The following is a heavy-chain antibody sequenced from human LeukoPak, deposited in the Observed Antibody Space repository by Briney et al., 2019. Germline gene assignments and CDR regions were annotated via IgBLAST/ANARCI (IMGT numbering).Heavy chain of an antibody. V-gene: IGHV1-46*01. CDR2: INPRAGST. J-gene: IGHJ4*02. Sequence: APVKVSCKASGYTFTNYYIHWVRQAPGQGLEWMGMINPRAGSTTYAQKFQGRVTMTRDTSTSTVYMALRNLRSEDTAVYYCARGPGYYWGQGTLVTVSS. CDR3: ARGPGYY. D-gene: IGHD1-14*01. CDR1: GYTFTNYY.